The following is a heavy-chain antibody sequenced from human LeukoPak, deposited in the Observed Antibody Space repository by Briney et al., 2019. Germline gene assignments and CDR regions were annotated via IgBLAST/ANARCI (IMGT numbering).Heavy chain of an antibody. Sequence: PGGSLRLSCAASGFTFSDYYMSWIRQAPGKGLEWVSYISSSGSAISYADSVKGRFTISRDNAKNSLYLQMNSLRAEDTAVYYCARGPRYDSSGYHDWGQGTLVTVSS. CDR1: GFTFSDYY. D-gene: IGHD3-22*01. J-gene: IGHJ4*02. CDR2: ISSSGSAI. V-gene: IGHV3-11*01. CDR3: ARGPRYDSSGYHD.